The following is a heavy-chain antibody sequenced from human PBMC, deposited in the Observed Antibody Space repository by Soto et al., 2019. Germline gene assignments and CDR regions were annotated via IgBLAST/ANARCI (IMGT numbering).Heavy chain of an antibody. Sequence: SETLSLTCTVSDDSSSSYKWSWIRQPPGRRLEWIGYIDYSGSTNYNPSLKSRVTISVDTSKNQFSLKLSSVTAADTAVYYCARHHDSWGQGILVTVSS. V-gene: IGHV4-59*08. CDR2: IDYSGST. CDR1: DDSSSSYK. J-gene: IGHJ4*02. CDR3: ARHHDS.